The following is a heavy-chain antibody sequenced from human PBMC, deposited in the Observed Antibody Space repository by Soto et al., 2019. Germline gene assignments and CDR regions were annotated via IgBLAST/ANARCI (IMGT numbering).Heavy chain of an antibody. CDR3: AKDTCSSTSCYGDSSEYFQH. D-gene: IGHD2-2*01. CDR1: GFTFSSYG. CDR2: ISYDGSNK. V-gene: IGHV3-30*18. J-gene: IGHJ1*01. Sequence: PGGSLRLSCAASGFTFSSYGMLWVRQAPGKGLEWVAVISYDGSNKYYADSVKGRFTISRDNSKNTLYLQMNSLRAEDTAVYYCAKDTCSSTSCYGDSSEYFQHWGQGTLVTVSS.